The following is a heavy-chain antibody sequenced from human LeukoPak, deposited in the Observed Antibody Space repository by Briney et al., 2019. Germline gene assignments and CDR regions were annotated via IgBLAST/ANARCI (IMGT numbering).Heavy chain of an antibody. J-gene: IGHJ4*02. CDR3: AKRSAGSSTWYSLHFDY. Sequence: GGSLRLSCAASGFTLSTFAMTWARQAPGKGLEWVSVISGIGGSTYYADSVKGRFTISRDNSKNTLYLQMNSLRAEDTAVYFCAKRSAGSSTWYSLHFDYWGEGTRVTVSS. CDR1: GFTLSTFA. CDR2: ISGIGGST. V-gene: IGHV3-23*01. D-gene: IGHD6-13*01.